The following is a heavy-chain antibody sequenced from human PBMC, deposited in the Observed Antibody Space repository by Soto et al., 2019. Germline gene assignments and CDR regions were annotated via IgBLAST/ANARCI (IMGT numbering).Heavy chain of an antibody. V-gene: IGHV5-51*01. D-gene: IGHD2-15*01. CDR2: IYPGDSDT. Sequence: EVQLVQSGAEVKKPGESLKISCKGSGYSFTSYWIGWVRQMPGKGLEWMGIIYPGDSDTRYSPSFQGQVTISADKSISTAYLQWSSLKASDTAMYYCARRGSKNCSGGSCLLGSYYGIDVWGQGTTVTVSS. CDR1: GYSFTSYW. CDR3: ARRGSKNCSGGSCLLGSYYGIDV. J-gene: IGHJ6*02.